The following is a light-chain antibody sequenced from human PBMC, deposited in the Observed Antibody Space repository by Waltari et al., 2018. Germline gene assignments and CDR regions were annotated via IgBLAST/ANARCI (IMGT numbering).Light chain of an antibody. CDR3: QQSYSTPIT. V-gene: IGKV1-39*01. CDR2: AAS. CDR1: QSISSN. J-gene: IGKJ5*01. Sequence: DIQMTQSPSSLSASVGDRVTITCRASQSISSNLNWYKQKPGKAPKLLIYAASSLQSGVPSRFSGSGSGTDFTLTISSLQPEDFATYYCQQSYSTPITFGQGTRLEIK.